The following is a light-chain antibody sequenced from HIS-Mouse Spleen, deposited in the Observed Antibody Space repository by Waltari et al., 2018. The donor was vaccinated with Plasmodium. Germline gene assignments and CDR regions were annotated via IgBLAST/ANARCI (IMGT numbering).Light chain of an antibody. CDR1: QDISNY. CDR2: DAS. V-gene: IGKV1-33*01. CDR3: QQYDNLPPLFT. J-gene: IGKJ3*01. Sequence: DIQMTQSPSSLSASVGDRVTITCQASQDISNYLNWYQQKPGKAPKLLIYDASNLETGVPSRFSGSGSGTEFTFTISSLQPEDIATYYCQQYDNLPPLFTFGPGTKVDI.